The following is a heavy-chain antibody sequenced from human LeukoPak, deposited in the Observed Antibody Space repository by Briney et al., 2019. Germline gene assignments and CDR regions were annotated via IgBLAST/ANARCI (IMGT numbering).Heavy chain of an antibody. V-gene: IGHV3-66*02. J-gene: IGHJ2*01. Sequence: GGSLRLSCAASGFTVSSNYMSWVRQAPGKGLEWVSVIYSGGSTYYADSVKGRFTISRDNSKNTLYLQMYSLRAEDTAVYYCARDYNGDYGYFDLWGRGTLVTVSS. CDR3: ARDYNGDYGYFDL. CDR2: IYSGGST. CDR1: GFTVSSNY. D-gene: IGHD3-10*01.